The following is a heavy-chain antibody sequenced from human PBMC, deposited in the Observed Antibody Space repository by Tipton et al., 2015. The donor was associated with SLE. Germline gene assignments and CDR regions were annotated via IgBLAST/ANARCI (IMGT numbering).Heavy chain of an antibody. D-gene: IGHD3-16*01. CDR2: VFYTGRT. CDR3: ARHIWGGYDALDV. J-gene: IGHJ3*01. CDR1: GASFTGDY. V-gene: IGHV4-59*08. Sequence: TLSLTCTVSGASFTGDYWSWIRQPPGKGLEWIGYVFYTGRTSYKSSLKSRVNISIDMSSNQFSLKLSAVTAADTAVYYCARHIWGGYDALDVWGHGTLVTVSS.